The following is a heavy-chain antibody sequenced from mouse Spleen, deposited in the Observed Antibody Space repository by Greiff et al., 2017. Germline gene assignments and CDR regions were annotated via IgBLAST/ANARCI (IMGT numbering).Heavy chain of an antibody. D-gene: IGHD1-1*01. Sequence: EVQLQQSGPELVKPGASVKISCKASGYSFTGYYMNWVKQSPEKSLEWIGEINPSTGGTTYNQKFKAKATLTVDKSSSTAYMQLKSLTSEDSAVYYCAREGNGLPSYFDYWGQGTTLTVSS. CDR1: GYSFTGYY. CDR2: INPSTGGT. J-gene: IGHJ2*01. V-gene: IGHV1-42*01. CDR3: AREGNGLPSYFDY.